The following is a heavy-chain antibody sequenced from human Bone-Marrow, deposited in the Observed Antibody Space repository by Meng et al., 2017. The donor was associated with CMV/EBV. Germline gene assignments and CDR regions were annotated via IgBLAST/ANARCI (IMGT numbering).Heavy chain of an antibody. J-gene: IGHJ6*02. Sequence: GGSLRLSCAASGFTFSSYSMNWVRQAPGKGLEWVSSISSSSSYIYYADSVKGRFTISRDNAKNSLYLQMNSLRAEDTAVYYCARVNPGYCSSTSCYTKEYYYYYGKDVWGQGTTVTVSS. CDR3: ARVNPGYCSSTSCYTKEYYYYYGKDV. D-gene: IGHD2-2*02. V-gene: IGHV3-21*01. CDR2: ISSSSSYI. CDR1: GFTFSSYS.